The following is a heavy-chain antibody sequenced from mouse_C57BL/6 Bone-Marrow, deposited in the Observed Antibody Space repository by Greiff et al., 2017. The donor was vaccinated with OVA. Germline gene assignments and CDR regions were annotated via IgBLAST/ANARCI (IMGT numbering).Heavy chain of an antibody. J-gene: IGHJ4*01. CDR2: IDPETGGT. D-gene: IGHD1-1*01. V-gene: IGHV1-15*01. CDR3: TRLTVGAKEYYYAMDY. CDR1: GYTFTDYE. Sequence: QVQLKESGAELVRPGASVRLSCKASGYTFTDYEMHWVKQTPVHGLEWIGVIDPETGGTAYNQKVKGKAILTADKSSSTAYIELHSLMTEDSAVYCGTRLTVGAKEYYYAMDYWGQGTTVTVSS.